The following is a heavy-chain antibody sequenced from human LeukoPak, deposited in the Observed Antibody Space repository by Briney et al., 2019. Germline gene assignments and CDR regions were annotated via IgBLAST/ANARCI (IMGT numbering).Heavy chain of an antibody. CDR3: ARGTGGGYSGYYFDY. CDR2: INPNSGGT. D-gene: IGHD5-12*01. V-gene: IGHV1-2*02. J-gene: IGHJ4*02. CDR1: GYTFTGYY. Sequence: GASVKVSCKASGYTFTGYYMHWVRQAPGQGLEWMGWINPNSGGTNYAQKFQGRVTMTRDTSISTAYMELSRLRSDDTAVYYCARGTGGGYSGYYFDYWGQGTLVTVSS.